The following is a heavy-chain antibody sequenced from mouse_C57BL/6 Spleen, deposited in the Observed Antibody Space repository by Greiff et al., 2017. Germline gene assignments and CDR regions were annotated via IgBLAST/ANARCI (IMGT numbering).Heavy chain of an antibody. CDR1: GYSITSGYY. Sequence: ESGPGLVKPSQSLSLTCSVTGYSITSGYYWNWIRQFPGNKLEWMGYISYDGSNNYNPSLKNRISITRDTSKNQFFLKLNSVTTEDTATYYCARGGGLENFDYWGQGTTLTVSS. V-gene: IGHV3-6*01. J-gene: IGHJ2*01. CDR2: ISYDGSN. CDR3: ARGGGLENFDY. D-gene: IGHD2-2*01.